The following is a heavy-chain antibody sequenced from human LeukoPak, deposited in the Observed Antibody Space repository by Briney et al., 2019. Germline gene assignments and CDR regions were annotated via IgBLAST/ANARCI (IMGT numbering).Heavy chain of an antibody. Sequence: PSETLSLTCTVSGGSISSGTYCWSWIRQPAGKGLEWIGRIYTSGSTNYNPSLKRRVTISVDTSKNQFSLKLSSVTAADTAVYYCAREGYDFWKIFDYWGQGTLVTVSS. CDR1: GGSISSGTYC. CDR3: AREGYDFWKIFDY. V-gene: IGHV4-61*02. D-gene: IGHD3-3*01. J-gene: IGHJ4*02. CDR2: IYTSGST.